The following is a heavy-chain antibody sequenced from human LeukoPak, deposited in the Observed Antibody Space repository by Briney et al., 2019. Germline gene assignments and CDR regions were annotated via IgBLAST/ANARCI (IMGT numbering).Heavy chain of an antibody. CDR3: AIGDYYYYMDV. Sequence: PGGSLRLSCAVSGFTFSRYSMNWVRQAPGKGLEWVSSISSSSSYIYYADSVKGRFTISRDNAKNSMYLQMNSLRAEDTAVYYCAIGDYYYYMDVWGKGTTVTISS. V-gene: IGHV3-21*01. CDR1: GFTFSRYS. CDR2: ISSSSSYI. J-gene: IGHJ6*03.